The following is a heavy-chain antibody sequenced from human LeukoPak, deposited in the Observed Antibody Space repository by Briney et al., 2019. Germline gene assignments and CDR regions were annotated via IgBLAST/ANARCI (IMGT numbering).Heavy chain of an antibody. J-gene: IGHJ4*02. D-gene: IGHD6-13*01. CDR2: INPNSGGT. Sequence: GASVKVSCKASGYTFTGYYMHWVRQAPGQGLEWMGWINPNSGGTNYAQKFQGRVTVTRDTSISTAYMELSRLRSDDTAVYYCARGYSSSWYVTGGPDYWGQGTLVTVSS. V-gene: IGHV1-2*02. CDR3: ARGYSSSWYVTGGPDY. CDR1: GYTFTGYY.